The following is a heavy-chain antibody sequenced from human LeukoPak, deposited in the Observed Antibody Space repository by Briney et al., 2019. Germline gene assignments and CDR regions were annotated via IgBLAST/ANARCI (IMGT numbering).Heavy chain of an antibody. CDR1: GGSISSGSYY. Sequence: SETLSLTCTVSGGSISSGSYYRSWIRQPAGKGLEWIGRIYTSGSTNYNPSLKSRVTISVDTSKNQFSLKLSSVTAADTAVYYCARWRPGERAFDIWGQGTMVTVSS. J-gene: IGHJ3*02. CDR2: IYTSGST. CDR3: ARWRPGERAFDI. V-gene: IGHV4-61*02. D-gene: IGHD1-1*01.